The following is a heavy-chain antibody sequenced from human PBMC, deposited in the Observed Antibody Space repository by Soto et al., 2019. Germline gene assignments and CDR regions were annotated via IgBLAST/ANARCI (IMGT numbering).Heavy chain of an antibody. CDR3: ARTLNEWLLGLD. CDR2: ISAYNGNT. Sequence: QVKLVQSGAEVKKPGASVKVSCKASGYTFTSYGISWVRKAPGQGLEWMGWISAYNGNTNYAQKFQGRVTMTTDTSTSTAYMELRSLRSDDMAVYYCARTLNEWLLGLDWGQGTLVTVSS. V-gene: IGHV1-18*03. J-gene: IGHJ4*02. CDR1: GYTFTSYG. D-gene: IGHD3-3*01.